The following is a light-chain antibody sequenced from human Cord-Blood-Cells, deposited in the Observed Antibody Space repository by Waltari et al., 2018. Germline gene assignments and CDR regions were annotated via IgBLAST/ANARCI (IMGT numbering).Light chain of an antibody. CDR3: QQYYSTPIT. J-gene: IGKJ5*01. CDR1: QSVLYSSNNKNY. V-gene: IGKV4-1*01. CDR2: WAS. Sequence: DIVMTQSPDYLAVSLGERATINCKYRQSVLYSSNNKNYLAWYQQKPGQPPKLLIYWASTRESGVPDRFSGSGSGTDFTLTISSLQAEDVAVYYCQQYYSTPITFGQGTRLEIK.